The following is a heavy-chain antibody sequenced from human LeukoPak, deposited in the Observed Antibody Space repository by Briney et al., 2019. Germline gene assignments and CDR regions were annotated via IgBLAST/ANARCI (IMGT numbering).Heavy chain of an antibody. D-gene: IGHD3-3*01. CDR1: GGSISSGSYY. V-gene: IGHV4-61*02. Sequence: SETLSLTCTVSGGSISSGSYYLSWIRQPAGKGLEWIGRILTSGSTNYSPSLKSRVTMAVDTSKNQFSLKVNSVTAAETAVYYCARRVVIDGFLDAFDIWGQGTMVTVSS. CDR3: ARRVVIDGFLDAFDI. CDR2: ILTSGST. J-gene: IGHJ3*02.